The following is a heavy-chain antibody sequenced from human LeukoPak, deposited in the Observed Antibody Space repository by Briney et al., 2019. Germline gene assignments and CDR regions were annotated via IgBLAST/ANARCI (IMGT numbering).Heavy chain of an antibody. CDR3: AKVLGRGSYHFHY. J-gene: IGHJ4*02. CDR1: GFTFSSYA. CDR2: ISGRGGST. Sequence: PGGSLRLSCAASGFTFSSYAMSWVRQAPGKGLEWVSAISGRGGSTYYADSVKGRFTISRDNSKNTLYLQMNSLRAEDTAVYYCAKVLGRGSYHFHYWGQGTLVTVSS. D-gene: IGHD1-26*01. V-gene: IGHV3-23*01.